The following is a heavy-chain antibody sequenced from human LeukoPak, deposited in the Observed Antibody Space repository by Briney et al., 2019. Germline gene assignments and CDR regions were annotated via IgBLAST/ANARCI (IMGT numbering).Heavy chain of an antibody. V-gene: IGHV3-7*01. Sequence: PGGPLRLSCTASGFSFSTSWMSWVRQPPGKGLEWVANIKKDGSEEYYVDSVKTRFTISRDNAKNSLYLQLNSLIVEDTAVYYCARLSTSVAGGDHWGQGTLVTVSS. CDR3: ARLSTSVAGGDH. D-gene: IGHD6-19*01. CDR2: IKKDGSEE. CDR1: GFSFSTSW. J-gene: IGHJ4*02.